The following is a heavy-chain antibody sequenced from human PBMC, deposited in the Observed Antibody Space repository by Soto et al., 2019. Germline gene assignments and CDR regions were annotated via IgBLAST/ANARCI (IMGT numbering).Heavy chain of an antibody. CDR2: INPNSGGT. CDR3: ARDQSPASGWPGMDV. D-gene: IGHD6-19*01. J-gene: IGHJ6*02. V-gene: IGHV1-2*02. Sequence: QVQLVQSGAEVKKPGASVKVSCKASGYTFTDYYMHWVRQAPGQGLEWMGWINPNSGGTNYAQKFQGRVTITRHTSISTAYMELNRLRSDDTAVYYCARDQSPASGWPGMDVWGQGTTVTVSS. CDR1: GYTFTDYY.